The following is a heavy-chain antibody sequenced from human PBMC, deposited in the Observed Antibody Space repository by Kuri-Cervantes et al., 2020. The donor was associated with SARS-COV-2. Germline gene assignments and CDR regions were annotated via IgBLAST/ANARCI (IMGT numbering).Heavy chain of an antibody. D-gene: IGHD6-13*01. Sequence: GSLRLSCAVYGGSFSGYYWSWIRQPPGKGLEWIGEINHSGSTNYNPSLKSRVTISVDTSKNQFSLKVRSVTAADTAVYYCAYSIAATSRWFGPWGQGTLVTVSS. CDR3: AYSIAATSRWFGP. J-gene: IGHJ5*02. V-gene: IGHV4-34*01. CDR2: INHSGST. CDR1: GGSFSGYY.